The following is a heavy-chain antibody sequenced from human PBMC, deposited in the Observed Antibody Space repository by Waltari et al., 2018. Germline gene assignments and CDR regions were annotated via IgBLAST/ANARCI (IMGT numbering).Heavy chain of an antibody. CDR3: ARGGSMVPEPYYYYYYGMDV. Sequence: QVQLQQWGAGLLKPSETLSLTCAVYGGSFSGYYWSWISKPPGKGLEWIGEINHSGSTNYNPSLKSRVTISVDTSKNQFSLKLSSVTAADTAVYYCARGGSMVPEPYYYYYYGMDVWGQGTTVTVSS. D-gene: IGHD3-10*01. CDR1: GGSFSGYY. V-gene: IGHV4-34*01. J-gene: IGHJ6*02. CDR2: INHSGST.